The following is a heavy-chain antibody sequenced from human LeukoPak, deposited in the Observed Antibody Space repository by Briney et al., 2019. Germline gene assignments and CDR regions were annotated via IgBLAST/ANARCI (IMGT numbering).Heavy chain of an antibody. CDR2: TSAYNGNT. V-gene: IGHV1-18*01. CDR1: GYTFTSYG. CDR3: ARADLELPYGDYYYGMDV. Sequence: GASVEVSCKASGYTFTSYGISWVRQAPGQGLEGMGWTSAYNGNTNYAQKLQGRVTMTTDTSTRKAYMELRSLRSDDTAVYYSARADLELPYGDYYYGMDVWGQGTTVTVSS. J-gene: IGHJ6*02. D-gene: IGHD1-7*01.